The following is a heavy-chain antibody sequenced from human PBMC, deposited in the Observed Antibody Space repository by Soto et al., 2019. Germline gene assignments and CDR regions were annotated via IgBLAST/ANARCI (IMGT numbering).Heavy chain of an antibody. Sequence: SETLSLTCTVSGGSISSSSYYWGWIRQPPGKGLEWIGSIYYSGSTYYNPSLKSRVTISVDTAKNQFSLKVSSVAGADNAVYYCGNGYSYGSEYKPFDYWGQGTLVTVSS. D-gene: IGHD5-18*01. CDR2: IYYSGST. CDR1: GGSISSSSYY. CDR3: GNGYSYGSEYKPFDY. J-gene: IGHJ4*02. V-gene: IGHV4-39*01.